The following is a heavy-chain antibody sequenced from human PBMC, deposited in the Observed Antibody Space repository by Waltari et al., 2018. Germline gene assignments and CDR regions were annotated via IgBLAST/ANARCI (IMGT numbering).Heavy chain of an antibody. V-gene: IGHV1-18*01. J-gene: IGHJ6*02. CDR2: ISAYNGNT. CDR3: ARALMVRGPLDYYGMDV. D-gene: IGHD3-10*01. CDR1: GYTFTSYG. Sequence: QVQLVQSGAEVKKPGASVKVSCKASGYTFTSYGISWVRQAPGQGLEWMGWISAYNGNTNYAPKLQGRVTMTTDTSTSTAYMELRSLRSDDTAVYYCARALMVRGPLDYYGMDVWGQGTTVTVSS.